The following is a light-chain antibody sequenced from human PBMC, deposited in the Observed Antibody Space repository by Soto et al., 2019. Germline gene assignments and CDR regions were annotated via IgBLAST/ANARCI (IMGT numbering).Light chain of an antibody. CDR1: QSVSSSY. J-gene: IGKJ5*01. Sequence: EIVLTQSPVTLSLSPAQRSTLSCIASQSVSSSYLAWYQQKPGQAPRLLIYGASSRATGIPDRFSGSGSGTDFTLTISRLEPEDFAVYYCQQYGSSPPITFGQGTRLEIK. CDR2: GAS. V-gene: IGKV3-20*01. CDR3: QQYGSSPPIT.